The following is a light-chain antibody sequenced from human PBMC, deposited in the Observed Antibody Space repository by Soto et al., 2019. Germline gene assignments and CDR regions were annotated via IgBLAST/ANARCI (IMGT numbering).Light chain of an antibody. CDR3: AAWEDSLGGVV. CDR1: SSNIGSNY. J-gene: IGLJ2*01. CDR2: RNN. V-gene: IGLV1-47*01. Sequence: QSVLTQPPSASGTPGQRVTISCSGSSSNIGSNYVYWYQQLPGTAPKLLIYRNNQRPSGDPDRFSGSKSGTSASLAISGLRSEDEADYYCAAWEDSLGGVVFGGGTKPTVL.